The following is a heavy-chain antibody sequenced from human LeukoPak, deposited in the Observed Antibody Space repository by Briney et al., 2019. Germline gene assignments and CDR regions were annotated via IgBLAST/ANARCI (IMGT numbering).Heavy chain of an antibody. D-gene: IGHD1-1*01. J-gene: IGHJ4*02. CDR1: GFTFRDSA. CDR2: ISFSGDNT. V-gene: IGHV3-23*01. Sequence: PGGSLRLSCVASGFTFRDSAMSWVRQAPGKGLEWVSLISFSGDNTYYTDSVKGRFTISRDNSKNTLYLELNSLRVEDTATFYCAKGQELDDGVFDSWGQGTMVTVSS. CDR3: AKGQELDDGVFDS.